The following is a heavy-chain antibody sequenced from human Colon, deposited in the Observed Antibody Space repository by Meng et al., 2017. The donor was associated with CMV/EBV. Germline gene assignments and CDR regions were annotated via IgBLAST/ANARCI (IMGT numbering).Heavy chain of an antibody. D-gene: IGHD3-10*01. CDR3: TRLLWFGEFDS. J-gene: IGHJ4*02. CDR2: VTSDGSRV. CDR1: GFSFTNYW. Sequence: SCNVSGFSFTNYWMHWVRQAPGKGLACVALVTSDGSRVSYADSVKGRFTISRDEATNTLFLQMNSLRVEDTAVYYCTRLLWFGEFDSWGQGTLVTVSS. V-gene: IGHV3-74*01.